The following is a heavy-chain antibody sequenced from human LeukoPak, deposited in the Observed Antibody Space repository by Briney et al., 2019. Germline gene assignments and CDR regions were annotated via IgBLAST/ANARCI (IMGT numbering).Heavy chain of an antibody. Sequence: SETLSLTCTVSGGSISSYYWSWIRQPPGKGLEWIGYIYYSGSTNYNPSLKSRATISVDTSKNQFFLKLDSVTAADTAVYYCALAPNSNWFDFWGQGTLVTVSS. V-gene: IGHV4-59*08. CDR2: IYYSGST. D-gene: IGHD2-8*01. J-gene: IGHJ5*01. CDR3: ALAPNSNWFDF. CDR1: GGSISSYY.